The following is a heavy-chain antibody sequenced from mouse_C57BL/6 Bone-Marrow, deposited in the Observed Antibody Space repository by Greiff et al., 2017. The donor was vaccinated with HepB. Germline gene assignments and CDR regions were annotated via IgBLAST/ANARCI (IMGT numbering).Heavy chain of an antibody. J-gene: IGHJ4*01. D-gene: IGHD2-1*01. CDR3: AREGAHMVKRAMDY. V-gene: IGHV1-52*01. CDR1: GYTFTSYW. CDR2: IDPSDSET. Sequence: QVQLQQPGAELVRPGSSVKLSCKASGYTFTSYWMHWVKQRPIQGLEWIGNIDPSDSETHYNQKFKDKATLTVDKSSSTAYMQLSSLTSEDSAVYYCAREGAHMVKRAMDYWGQGTSVTVSS.